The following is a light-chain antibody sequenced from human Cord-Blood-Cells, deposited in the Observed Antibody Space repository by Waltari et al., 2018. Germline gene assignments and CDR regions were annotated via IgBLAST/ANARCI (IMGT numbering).Light chain of an antibody. J-gene: IGKJ2*01. CDR1: QGISSY. Sequence: VIWLTQPPSLLSASTGDRLTISCQMSQGISSYLAWHQQKPVKAPELLIYAPSTLQSGVPSRFSGRGSGTDFTLTNSCLQSEDFATYYCQQYYSFPYTFGQGTKLDIK. CDR2: APS. CDR3: QQYYSFPYT. V-gene: IGKV1D-8*01.